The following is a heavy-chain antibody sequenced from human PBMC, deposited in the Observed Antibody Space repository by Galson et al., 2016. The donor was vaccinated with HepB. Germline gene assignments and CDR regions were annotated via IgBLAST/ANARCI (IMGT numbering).Heavy chain of an antibody. CDR2: INPDGGGT. CDR3: AIIMTTPGAFDY. J-gene: IGHJ4*02. V-gene: IGHV1-46*03. Sequence: SVKVSCKASGYTFTSCNVHWVRQAPGQGLEWMGFINPDGGGTAYAQKFRGRVTMTRDTSTSTVYMEPSSLTSEDTAVYYCAIIMTTPGAFDYWGQGTLVTVSS. D-gene: IGHD3-16*01. CDR1: GYTFTSCN.